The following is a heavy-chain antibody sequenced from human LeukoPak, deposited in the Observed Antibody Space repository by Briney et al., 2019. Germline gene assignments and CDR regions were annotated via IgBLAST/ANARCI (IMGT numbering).Heavy chain of an antibody. D-gene: IGHD3-22*01. CDR1: GYSFTGYY. Sequence: GASVKVSCKASGYSFTGYYMHWVRQAPGQGLEWMGWMNPNSGNTGYAQKFQGRVTMTRNTSISTAYMELSSLRSEDTAVYYCARDTHYYDSSGYYLNYWGQGTLVTVSS. V-gene: IGHV1-8*02. J-gene: IGHJ4*02. CDR2: MNPNSGNT. CDR3: ARDTHYYDSSGYYLNY.